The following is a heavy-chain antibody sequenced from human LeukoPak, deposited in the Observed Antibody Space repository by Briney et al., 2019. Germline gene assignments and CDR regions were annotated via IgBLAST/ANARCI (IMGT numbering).Heavy chain of an antibody. CDR2: MNPNSGNT. D-gene: IGHD3-9*01. V-gene: IGHV1-8*01. CDR1: GYTFTSYD. Sequence: AASVKVSCKASGYTFTSYDINWVRQATGQGLEWMGWMNPNSGNTGYAQKFQGRVTMTRDTSISTAYMELSRLRSDDTAVYYCARDGLPLRYDILTGAHYYYYYMDVWGKGTTVTVSS. CDR3: ARDGLPLRYDILTGAHYYYYYMDV. J-gene: IGHJ6*03.